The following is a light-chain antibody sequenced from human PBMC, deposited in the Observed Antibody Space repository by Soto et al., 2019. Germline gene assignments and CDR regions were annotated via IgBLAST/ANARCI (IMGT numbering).Light chain of an antibody. Sequence: QSVLTQPASVSGSPGQSITISCTGTSSDVGSYNLVSWYQQRPGKAPKFMIYEVSKRPSGVSTRFSGSKSGNTASLTISGLQAEDEADYYCSSYAGSGSFVFGTGTKLTVL. J-gene: IGLJ1*01. CDR2: EVS. CDR1: SSDVGSYNL. CDR3: SSYAGSGSFV. V-gene: IGLV2-23*02.